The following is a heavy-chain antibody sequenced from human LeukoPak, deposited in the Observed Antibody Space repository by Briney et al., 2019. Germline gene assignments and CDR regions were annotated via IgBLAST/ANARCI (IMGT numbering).Heavy chain of an antibody. CDR3: ARVESSGWYFDP. D-gene: IGHD6-19*01. CDR1: GFTFSSYA. J-gene: IGHJ5*02. V-gene: IGHV3-30-3*01. Sequence: GGSLRLSCAASGFTFSSYAMHWVRQAPGKGLEWVAVISYDGSNKYYADSVKGRFTISRDNSKNTLYLQMNSLRAEDTAVYYCARVESSGWYFDPWGQGTLVTVSS. CDR2: ISYDGSNK.